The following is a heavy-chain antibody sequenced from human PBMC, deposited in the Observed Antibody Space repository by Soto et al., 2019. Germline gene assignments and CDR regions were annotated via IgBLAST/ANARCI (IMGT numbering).Heavy chain of an antibody. CDR2: IYYSGST. Sequence: SETLSLTCTVSGGSTSSSSYYWGWIRQPPGKGLEWIGSIYYSGSTYYNPSLKSRVTISVDTSKNQFSLKLSSVTAADTAVYYCARGLTIFGVVIITYYYGMDVWGQGTTVTVSS. D-gene: IGHD3-3*01. CDR3: ARGLTIFGVVIITYYYGMDV. CDR1: GGSTSSSSYY. V-gene: IGHV4-39*01. J-gene: IGHJ6*02.